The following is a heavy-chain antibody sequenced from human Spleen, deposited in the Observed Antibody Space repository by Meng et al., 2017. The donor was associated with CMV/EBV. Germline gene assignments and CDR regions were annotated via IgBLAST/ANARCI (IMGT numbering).Heavy chain of an antibody. CDR1: GFTFSNYS. J-gene: IGHJ6*02. CDR3: ARDLRIVATIINYYYGMDV. CDR2: ISRGSTYI. D-gene: IGHD5-12*01. V-gene: IGHV3-21*01. Sequence: GESLKISCAASGFTFSNYSMNWVRQAPGKGLEWVSSISRGSTYIYYADSVKGRFTLSRDNAKNSLYLQMNSLRAEDTAVYYCARDLRIVATIINYYYGMDVWGQGTTVTVSS.